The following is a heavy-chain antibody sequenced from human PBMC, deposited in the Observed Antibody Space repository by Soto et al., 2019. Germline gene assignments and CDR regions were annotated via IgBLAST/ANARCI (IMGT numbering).Heavy chain of an antibody. J-gene: IGHJ4*02. D-gene: IGHD3-9*01. CDR1: GFTFSSYG. CDR2: IWYDGSNK. V-gene: IGHV3-33*01. Sequence: GGSLRLSCAASGFTFSSYGMHWVRQAPGKGLEWVAVIWYDGSNKYYADSVKGRFTISRDNSKNTLYLQMNSLRAEDTAVYYCAREVTELRYFDWTPTVLDYWGQGTLVTVSS. CDR3: AREVTELRYFDWTPTVLDY.